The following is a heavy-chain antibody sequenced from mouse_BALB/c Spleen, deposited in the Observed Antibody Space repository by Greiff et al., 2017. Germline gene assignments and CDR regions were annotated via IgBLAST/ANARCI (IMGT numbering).Heavy chain of an antibody. J-gene: IGHJ4*01. Sequence: EVMLVESGPSLVKPSQTLSLTCSVTGDSITSGYWNWIRKFPGNKLEYMGYISYSGSTYYNPSLKSRISITRDTSKNQYYLQLNSVTTEDTATYYCARSYYYGNYAMDYWGQGTSVTVSS. CDR1: GDSITSGY. CDR3: ARSYYYGNYAMDY. D-gene: IGHD2-1*01. CDR2: ISYSGST. V-gene: IGHV3-8*02.